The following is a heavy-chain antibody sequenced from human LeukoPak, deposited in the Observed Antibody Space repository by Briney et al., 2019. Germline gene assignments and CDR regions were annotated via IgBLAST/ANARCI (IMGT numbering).Heavy chain of an antibody. V-gene: IGHV4-39*07. CDR2: IYYSGST. CDR3: ARARITIFGVVIRGGWFDP. D-gene: IGHD3-3*01. CDR1: GGSISTSNYY. J-gene: IGHJ5*02. Sequence: KPSETLSLTCTVSGGSISTSNYYWAWIRQPPGKGLEWIGSIYYSGSTYYNPSLKSRVTISVDTSKNQFSLKLSSVTAADTAVYYCARARITIFGVVIRGGWFDPWGQGTLVTVSS.